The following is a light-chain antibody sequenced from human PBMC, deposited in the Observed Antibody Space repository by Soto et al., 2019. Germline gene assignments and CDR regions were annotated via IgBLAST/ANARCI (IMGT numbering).Light chain of an antibody. V-gene: IGKV1-39*01. CDR1: QSISSY. CDR3: QQSYSTPRT. CDR2: AAS. Sequence: DIQMTQSPSSLSASVGDRVTITCRASQSISSYLNWYQQKPGKAPKLLIYAASSLQSGVPSRFSGSGSGTDFTRTISSLQPEDFATYYCQQSYSTPRTFGQGTKVGIK. J-gene: IGKJ1*01.